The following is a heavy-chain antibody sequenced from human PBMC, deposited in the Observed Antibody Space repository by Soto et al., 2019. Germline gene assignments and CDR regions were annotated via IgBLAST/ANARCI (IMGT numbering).Heavy chain of an antibody. CDR1: GYTLTELS. V-gene: IGHV1-24*01. D-gene: IGHD1-7*01. J-gene: IGHJ3*02. Sequence: ASVKVSCKVSGYTLTELSMHWVRQAPGKGLEWMGGFDPEDGETIYAQKFQGRVTMTEDTSTDTAYMELSSLRSEDTAVYYCATVIWNSYYVHAFDIWGQGTMVTVSS. CDR3: ATVIWNSYYVHAFDI. CDR2: FDPEDGET.